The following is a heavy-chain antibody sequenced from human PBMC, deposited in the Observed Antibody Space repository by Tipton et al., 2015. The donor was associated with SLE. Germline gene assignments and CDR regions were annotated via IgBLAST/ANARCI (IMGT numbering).Heavy chain of an antibody. V-gene: IGHV4-61*09. J-gene: IGHJ6*03. CDR2: AYSSGST. CDR1: DGSISSGYYY. D-gene: IGHD3/OR15-3a*01. CDR3: ARAPGLDRDYYYYYMDV. Sequence: TLSLTCTVSDGSISSGYYYWSWIRQPAGQGLEWIGHAYSSGSTNYNPSLKGRVTISVDTSRNQFSLELSSVTAADTAVYYCARAPGLDRDYYYYYMDVWGRGTTVTVSS.